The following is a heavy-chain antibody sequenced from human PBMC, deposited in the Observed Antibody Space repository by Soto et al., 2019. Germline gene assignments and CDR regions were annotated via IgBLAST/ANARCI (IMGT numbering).Heavy chain of an antibody. D-gene: IGHD6-6*01. Sequence: QVQLVQSGAEVKKPGSSVKVSCKASGGTFSSYAISWVRQAPGQGLEWMGGIIPIFGTANYAQKFQGRVTITAEESTSTAYMELSSLRSEDTAVYYSARYIAARLGYYYGMDVWGQGTTVTVSS. J-gene: IGHJ6*02. CDR3: ARYIAARLGYYYGMDV. CDR1: GGTFSSYA. CDR2: IIPIFGTA. V-gene: IGHV1-69*12.